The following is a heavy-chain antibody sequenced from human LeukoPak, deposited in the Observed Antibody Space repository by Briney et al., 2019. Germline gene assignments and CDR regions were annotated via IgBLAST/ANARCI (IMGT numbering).Heavy chain of an antibody. V-gene: IGHV4-38-2*02. CDR1: GYSISSGYY. CDR2: IYHSGST. J-gene: IGHJ5*02. D-gene: IGHD6-13*01. Sequence: ASETLSLTCTVSGYSISSGYYWGWIRQPPGKGLEWIGSIYHSGSTYYNPSLKSRVTISVDTSKNQFSLKLSSVTAADTAVYYCARIAAAGDNWFDPWGQGTLVTVSS. CDR3: ARIAAAGDNWFDP.